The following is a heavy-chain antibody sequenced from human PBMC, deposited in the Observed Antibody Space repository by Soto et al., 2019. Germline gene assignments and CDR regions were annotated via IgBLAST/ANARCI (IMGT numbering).Heavy chain of an antibody. V-gene: IGHV3-74*01. D-gene: IGHD2-21*02. CDR2: ITSDGKSK. CDR1: GFTFSTYE. CDR3: ARESGDWPLNWFDP. Sequence: GGSLRLSCAASGFTFSTYEFNWVRQAPGRGLEWVSRITSDGKSKAYAESVKGRFAISRDNAKNTLYLQMNGLTAEDTAVYYCARESGDWPLNWFDPWGQGTLVTVSS. J-gene: IGHJ5*02.